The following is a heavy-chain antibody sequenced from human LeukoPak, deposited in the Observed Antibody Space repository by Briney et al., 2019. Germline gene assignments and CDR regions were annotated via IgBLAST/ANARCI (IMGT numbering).Heavy chain of an antibody. CDR3: LAYSSTWYSRND. J-gene: IGHJ4*02. D-gene: IGHD6-13*01. CDR2: IGYDGSNE. V-gene: IGHV3-30*02. Sequence: QSGGSLRLSCAASGFTFISYGMHWVRQAPGKGLEWVAFIGYDGSNEDYAYSVKGRFTISRDNSRNTLYLQMNSLRAEDTAVYYCLAYSSTWYSRNDWGQGPLVTVSS. CDR1: GFTFISYG.